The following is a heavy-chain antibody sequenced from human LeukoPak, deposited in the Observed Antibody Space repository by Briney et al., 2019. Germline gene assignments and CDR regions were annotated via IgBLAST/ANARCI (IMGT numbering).Heavy chain of an antibody. CDR1: GGSISSYY. CDR2: IYYSGST. Sequence: PSETLSLTCTVSGGSISSYYWSWIRQPPGKGLEWIGYIYYSGSTNYNPSLKSRVTISVDTSKNQFSLKLSSVTAADTAVYYCARDTDGDRFDYWGQGTLVTVSS. J-gene: IGHJ4*02. D-gene: IGHD4-17*01. CDR3: ARDTDGDRFDY. V-gene: IGHV4-59*01.